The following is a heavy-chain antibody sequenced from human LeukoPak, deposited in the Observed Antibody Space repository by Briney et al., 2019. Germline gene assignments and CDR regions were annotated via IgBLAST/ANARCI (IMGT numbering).Heavy chain of an antibody. CDR1: GGSISSGSYY. CDR3: ARGPGTYFDH. J-gene: IGHJ4*02. V-gene: IGHV4-61*02. D-gene: IGHD1-14*01. Sequence: TLSLTCTVSGGSISSGSYYWSWIRQPAGKGLEWIGRIYTSGSTNYNPSLKSRVTISVDTSKNQFSVELCSVTAADTAVYYCARGPGTYFDHGGQGTLVTVSS. CDR2: IYTSGST.